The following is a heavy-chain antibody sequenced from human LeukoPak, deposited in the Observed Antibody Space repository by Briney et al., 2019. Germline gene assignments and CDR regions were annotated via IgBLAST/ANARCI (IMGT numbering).Heavy chain of an antibody. CDR2: IYTSGTT. D-gene: IGHD3-10*01. Sequence: SETLSLTCTVSGGSISSDTYSWSWLRQPAGKGLEWIGRIYTSGTTNYNPSLKSRVAISVDTSKNQFSLKLNSVTAADTAFYYCARAGGLGTYYPNWFDPWGQGTLVTVSS. V-gene: IGHV4-61*02. CDR1: GGSISSDTYS. CDR3: ARAGGLGTYYPNWFDP. J-gene: IGHJ5*02.